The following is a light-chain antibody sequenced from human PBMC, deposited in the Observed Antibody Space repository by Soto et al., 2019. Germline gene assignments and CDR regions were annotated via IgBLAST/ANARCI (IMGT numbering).Light chain of an antibody. CDR3: QSYDSSLSAYV. CDR1: SSNIGAGYD. CDR2: GNS. Sequence: QSALAQPPSVSGAPGQKVTISCTGSSSNIGAGYDLHWYQQLPGTAPKLLLYGNSNRPSGVPDRFSGSKSGTSASLAITGLQAEDEADYYCQSYDSSLSAYVFGTGT. J-gene: IGLJ1*01. V-gene: IGLV1-40*01.